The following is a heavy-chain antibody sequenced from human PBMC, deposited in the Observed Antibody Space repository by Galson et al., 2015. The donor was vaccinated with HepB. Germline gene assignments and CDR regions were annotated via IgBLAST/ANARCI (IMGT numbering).Heavy chain of an antibody. CDR2: ISSSGSTI. CDR1: GFTFSSYE. CDR3: ARDYYYDSSGYYGPLVF. D-gene: IGHD3-22*01. J-gene: IGHJ4*02. Sequence: SLRLSCAASGFTFSSYEMSWVRQAPGKGLEWVSYISSSGSTINYADSVKGRFTISRDNAKNSLYLQMNSLGAEDTAVYYCARDYYYDSSGYYGPLVFWGQGTLVTVSS. V-gene: IGHV3-48*03.